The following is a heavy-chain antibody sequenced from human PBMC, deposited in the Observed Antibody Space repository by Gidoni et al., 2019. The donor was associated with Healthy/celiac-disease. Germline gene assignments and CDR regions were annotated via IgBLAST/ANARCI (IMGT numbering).Heavy chain of an antibody. J-gene: IGHJ2*01. V-gene: IGHV3-30*18. CDR3: AKDQSRIVVVPIRPGDWYFDL. D-gene: IGHD3-22*01. Sequence: QVQLVESGGGVVQPGRSLRLSCAASGFTFSSYGMHWVRQAPGKGLEWVAVISYDGSNKYYADSVKGRFTISRDNSKNTLYLQMNSLRAEDTAVYYCAKDQSRIVVVPIRPGDWYFDLWGRGTLVTVSS. CDR2: ISYDGSNK. CDR1: GFTFSSYG.